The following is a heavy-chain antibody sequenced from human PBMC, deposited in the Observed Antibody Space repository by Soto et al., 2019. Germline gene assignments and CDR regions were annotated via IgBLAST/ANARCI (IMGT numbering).Heavy chain of an antibody. D-gene: IGHD3-3*01. Sequence: GESLKISCKGSGYNFAGYWITWVRQMPGKGLELMGIIYPSDSDTRYRPSFQGQVTISADKSISSAYLQWSSLRASDTAMYYCARGGVSTRTFDYWGQGTPVTVSS. V-gene: IGHV5-51*01. CDR3: ARGGVSTRTFDY. CDR1: GYNFAGYW. CDR2: IYPSDSDT. J-gene: IGHJ4*02.